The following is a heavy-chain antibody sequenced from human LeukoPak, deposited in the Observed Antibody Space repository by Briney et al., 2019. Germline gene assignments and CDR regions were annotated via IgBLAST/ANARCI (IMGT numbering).Heavy chain of an antibody. CDR2: IYYSGST. J-gene: IGHJ5*02. CDR3: ARDQGGSGSDP. Sequence: SETLSLTCTVSGGSISSSSYYWGWIRQPPGKGLEWIGSIYYSGSTYYNPSLKSRVTISVDTSKNQFSLKLSSVTAADTAVYYCARDQGGSGSDPWGQGTLVTVSS. CDR1: GGSISSSSYY. D-gene: IGHD3-10*01. V-gene: IGHV4-39*07.